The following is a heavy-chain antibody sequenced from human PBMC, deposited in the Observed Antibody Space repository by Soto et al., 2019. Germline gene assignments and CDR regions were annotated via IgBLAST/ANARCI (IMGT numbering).Heavy chain of an antibody. Sequence: GGSLRLSCACSGFPFDDSYMSWIRQAPGKGLEWLSYISPGSRYPAYADSVKGRFTISRDNARRSLFLQMTSLTAEDTAMYYCVRGGGGGLFDPWGQGTMVTVSS. CDR1: GFPFDDSY. CDR3: VRGGGGGLFDP. J-gene: IGHJ5*02. CDR2: ISPGSRYP. V-gene: IGHV3-11*06. D-gene: IGHD2-15*01.